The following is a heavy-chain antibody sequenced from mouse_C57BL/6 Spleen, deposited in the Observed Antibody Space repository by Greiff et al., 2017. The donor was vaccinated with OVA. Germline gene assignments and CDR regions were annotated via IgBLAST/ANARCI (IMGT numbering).Heavy chain of an antibody. J-gene: IGHJ4*01. CDR3: ARGRYYGSSDYAMDY. Sequence: EVQLQESGPELVKPGASVKISCKASGYSFTDYNMNWVKQSNGKSLEWIGVINPNYGTTSYNQKFKGKATLTVDQSSSTAYMQLNSLTSEDSAVYYCARGRYYGSSDYAMDYWGQGTSVTVSS. CDR1: GYSFTDYN. CDR2: INPNYGTT. D-gene: IGHD1-1*01. V-gene: IGHV1-39*01.